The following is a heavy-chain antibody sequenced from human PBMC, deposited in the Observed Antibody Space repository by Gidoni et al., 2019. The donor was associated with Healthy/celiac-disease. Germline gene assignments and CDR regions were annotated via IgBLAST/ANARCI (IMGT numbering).Heavy chain of an antibody. V-gene: IGHV4-59*01. D-gene: IGHD3-3*01. CDR2: IYYSGST. J-gene: IGHJ3*02. CDR1: GGSISSYY. CDR3: ARGYDDFWSGYNAFDI. Sequence: HVQLQESGPGLVKPSETLSLTCTVAGGSISSYYWSWIRQPPGKGLGWIGYIYYSGSTNYNPSLKSRVTISVDTSKNQFSLKLSSVTAADTAVYYCARGYDDFWSGYNAFDIWGQGTMVTVSS.